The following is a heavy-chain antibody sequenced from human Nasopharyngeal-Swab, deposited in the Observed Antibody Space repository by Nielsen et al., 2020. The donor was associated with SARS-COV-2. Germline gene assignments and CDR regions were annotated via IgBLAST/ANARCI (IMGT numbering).Heavy chain of an antibody. CDR3: ARESIGDDGHYYHYMDV. D-gene: IGHD4-17*01. CDR2: ILYEGSNK. V-gene: IGHV3-33*01. J-gene: IGHJ6*03. Sequence: GESLKISCAASGFIFSSYGMHWVRQAPGKGLGWAAVILYEGSNKYYADSVKGRFTISRDNSKNTVYLQMNSLRGEDTAVYYCARESIGDDGHYYHYMDVWGKGATVTVSS. CDR1: GFIFSSYG.